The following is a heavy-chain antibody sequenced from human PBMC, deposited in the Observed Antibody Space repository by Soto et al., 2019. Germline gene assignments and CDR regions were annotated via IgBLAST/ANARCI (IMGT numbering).Heavy chain of an antibody. Sequence: GVFQRHSKTASEVTISNHAMRWVRKKKGNGLDWVSAISGSGGSTYYADSVKGRFTISRDNSKNTLYLQMNSLRAEDTAVYYCAKGHLSWFNCYYYYMDVWGKGTTVTVSS. CDR2: ISGSGGST. V-gene: IGHV3-23*01. CDR3: AKGHLSWFNCYYYYMDV. CDR1: EVTISNHA. D-gene: IGHD3-10*01. J-gene: IGHJ6*03.